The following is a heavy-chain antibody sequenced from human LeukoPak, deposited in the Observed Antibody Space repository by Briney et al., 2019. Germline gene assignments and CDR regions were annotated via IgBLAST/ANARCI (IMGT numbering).Heavy chain of an antibody. J-gene: IGHJ5*02. CDR3: ARGLPDWAFPYGSGPAGYIWWFDP. CDR2: INAGNGNT. Sequence: ASVKVSCKASGYTFTSYYMHWVRQAPGQRLEWMGWINAGNGNTKYSQKFQGRVTITRDTSASTAYMELSSLRSEDTAVYYCARGLPDWAFPYGSGPAGYIWWFDPWGQGTLVTVSS. CDR1: GYTFTSYY. V-gene: IGHV1-3*01. D-gene: IGHD3-10*01.